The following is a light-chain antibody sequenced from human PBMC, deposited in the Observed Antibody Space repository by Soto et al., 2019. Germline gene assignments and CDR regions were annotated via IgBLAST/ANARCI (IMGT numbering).Light chain of an antibody. CDR3: QQYNIWPPYT. Sequence: EIVLTQSPATLSLSPGERATLSCRASQTVTTYLAWYQQKPGQPPRLLIYGASNRATGIPARFSGSGSGTDFTLTISNLEPEDFAVYYCQQYNIWPPYTFGQGTKLEIK. CDR2: GAS. V-gene: IGKV3-11*01. CDR1: QTVTTY. J-gene: IGKJ2*01.